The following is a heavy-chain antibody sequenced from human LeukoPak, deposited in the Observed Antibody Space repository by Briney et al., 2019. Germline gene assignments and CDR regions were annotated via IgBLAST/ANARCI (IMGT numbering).Heavy chain of an antibody. V-gene: IGHV3-21*01. D-gene: IGHD1-1*01. Sequence: GSLRLSCAASGFAFNSYSIKWVRQAPGKGLEWVSSITSRSSHIYYADSVKGRFTISRDNAKNSLDLQMSSLRAEDTAVYYCARVAQGASTENYYYYYMGVWGKGTTVTVSS. CDR2: ITSRSSHI. CDR3: ARVAQGASTENYYYYYMGV. J-gene: IGHJ6*03. CDR1: GFAFNSYS.